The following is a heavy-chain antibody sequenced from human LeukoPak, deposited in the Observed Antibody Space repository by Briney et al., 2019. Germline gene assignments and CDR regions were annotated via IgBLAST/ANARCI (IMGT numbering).Heavy chain of an antibody. D-gene: IGHD3-22*01. CDR2: ISGSGGST. CDR3: AKDYYYDSSGYLDP. V-gene: IGHV3-23*01. Sequence: GGSLRLSCAASGFTFSSHAMSWVRQAPGKGLEWVSAISGSGGSTYYADSVKGRFTISRDNSKNTLYLQMNSLRAEDTAVYYCAKDYYYDSSGYLDPWGQGTLVTVSS. CDR1: GFTFSSHA. J-gene: IGHJ5*02.